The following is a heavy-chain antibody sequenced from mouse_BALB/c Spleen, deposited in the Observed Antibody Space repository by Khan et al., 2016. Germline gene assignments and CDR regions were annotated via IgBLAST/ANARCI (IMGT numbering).Heavy chain of an antibody. CDR2: INTYTGEP. Sequence: QIQLVQSGPELKKPGETVKISCKASGYTFTNYGMNWVKQAPGKGLQWMGWINTYTGEPTYTDDFKGRFAFSLETSASTAYLQINNLKNEDMATYFCARLEYANYWGQGTTLTVSS. CDR1: GYTFTNYG. D-gene: IGHD2-10*02. CDR3: ARLEYANY. J-gene: IGHJ2*01. V-gene: IGHV9-1*02.